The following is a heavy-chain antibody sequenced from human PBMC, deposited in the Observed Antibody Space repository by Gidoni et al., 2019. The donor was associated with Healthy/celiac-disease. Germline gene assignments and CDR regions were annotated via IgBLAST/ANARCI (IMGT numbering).Heavy chain of an antibody. D-gene: IGHD4-17*01. CDR2: IYYSGST. CDR3: ARHDYGGNSGDY. J-gene: IGHJ4*02. CDR1: GGSISSSSDY. Sequence: QLQLQESGPGLVKPSETLSLTCPVPGGSISSSSDYWGWIRQPPGKGLEWIGSIYYSGSTYYNPSLKSRVTIAVDTSKNQFSLKLSSVTAADTAVYYCARHDYGGNSGDYWGQGTLVTVSS. V-gene: IGHV4-39*01.